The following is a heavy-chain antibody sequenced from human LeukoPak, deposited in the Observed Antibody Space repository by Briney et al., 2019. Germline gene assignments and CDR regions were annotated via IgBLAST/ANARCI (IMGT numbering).Heavy chain of an antibody. J-gene: IGHJ5*02. CDR3: ARDSLDGYNWFDP. D-gene: IGHD5-24*01. CDR2: ISSSSSYI. V-gene: IGHV3-21*01. Sequence: VGSLRLSCAASGFTFSSYSMNWVPQAPGKGLEWVSSISSSSSYIYYADSVKGRFTISRDNAKNSLYLQMNSLRAEDTAVYYCARDSLDGYNWFDPWGQGTLVTVSS. CDR1: GFTFSSYS.